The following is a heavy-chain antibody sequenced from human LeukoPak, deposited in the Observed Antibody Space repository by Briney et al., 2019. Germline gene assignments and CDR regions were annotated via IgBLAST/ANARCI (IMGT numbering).Heavy chain of an antibody. J-gene: IGHJ4*02. CDR3: ARLVGYSSGRLDY. CDR1: GFTFSGYG. D-gene: IGHD6-25*01. Sequence: GGSLRLSCAASGFTFSGYGMSWVRQAPGKGLKWVSAISGSGGSTYYADSVKGRCTVSRDNSKNTLYLLLNSLRPEDTAVYYCARLVGYSSGRLDYWGQGTLVTVSS. V-gene: IGHV3-23*01. CDR2: ISGSGGST.